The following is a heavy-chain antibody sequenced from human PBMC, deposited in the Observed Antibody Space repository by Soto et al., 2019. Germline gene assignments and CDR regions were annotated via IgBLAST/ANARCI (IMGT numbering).Heavy chain of an antibody. D-gene: IGHD4-17*01. J-gene: IGHJ4*02. CDR1: GFTFSSYG. Sequence: QVQLVESGGGVVHPGRSLRLSCAAYGFTFSSYGMHWVRQAPGKGLEWVAVISYDGSNKYYADSVKGRFTISRDNSKNSLYLQMSSLRAEDTAVYYCAPDYGAFDYWGQGTLVTVSS. CDR2: ISYDGSNK. V-gene: IGHV3-30*03. CDR3: APDYGAFDY.